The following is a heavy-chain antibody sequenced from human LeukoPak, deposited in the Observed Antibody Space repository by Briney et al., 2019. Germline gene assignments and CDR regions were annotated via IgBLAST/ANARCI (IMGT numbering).Heavy chain of an antibody. D-gene: IGHD3-3*01. CDR3: ARVPPYYDFWSGYYRGPYYYYYMDV. Sequence: SETLSLTCTVSGGSISSSSYYWGWIRQPPGKGLEWIGSIYYSGSTYYNPSLKSRVTISVDTSKNQFSLKLSSVTAADTAVYYCARVPPYYDFWSGYYRGPYYYYYMDVWGKGTTVTVSS. CDR2: IYYSGST. CDR1: GGSISSSSYY. V-gene: IGHV4-39*01. J-gene: IGHJ6*03.